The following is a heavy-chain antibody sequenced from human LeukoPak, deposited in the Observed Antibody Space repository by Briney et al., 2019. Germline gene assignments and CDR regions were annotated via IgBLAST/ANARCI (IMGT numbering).Heavy chain of an antibody. J-gene: IGHJ3*02. CDR2: IYYSGST. CDR3: ARASIVVVSDAFDI. Sequence: SETLSLTCTVSGGSISSYYWSWIRQPPGKGLEWIGYIYYSGSTNYNPSLKSRVTISVDTSKNQFSLKLSSVTAADTAVYYCARASIVVVSDAFDIWGQGTMVTVSS. CDR1: GGSISSYY. D-gene: IGHD3-22*01. V-gene: IGHV4-59*08.